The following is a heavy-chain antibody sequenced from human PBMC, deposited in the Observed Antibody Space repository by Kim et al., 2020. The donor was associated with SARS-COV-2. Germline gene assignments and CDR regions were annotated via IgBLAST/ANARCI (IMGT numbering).Heavy chain of an antibody. Sequence: SETLSLTCAVYGGSFSDSYWSWIRQPPLKGLEWIGEVDRSGNTNYSPSPRSRATISLATSRNQFPLQLTPVTAPDPAVYYCARGLLGGAASGGQGTLVP. J-gene: IGHJ4*02. D-gene: IGHD7-27*01. CDR3: ARGLLGGAAS. V-gene: IGHV4-34*01. CDR1: GGSFSDSY. CDR2: VDRSGNT.